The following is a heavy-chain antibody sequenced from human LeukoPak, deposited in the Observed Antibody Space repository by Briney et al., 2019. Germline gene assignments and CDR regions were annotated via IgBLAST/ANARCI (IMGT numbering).Heavy chain of an antibody. V-gene: IGHV3-30*02. CDR3: AKGHDYGDYGPDY. CDR1: GFTFSSYG. Sequence: PGGSLRLSCAASGFTFSSYGIHWVRQAPGKGLEWVAVIWYDGSNKYYADSVKGRFTISRDNSKNTLYLQMNSLRAEDTALYYCAKGHDYGDYGPDYWGQGTLVTVSS. D-gene: IGHD4-17*01. CDR2: IWYDGSNK. J-gene: IGHJ4*02.